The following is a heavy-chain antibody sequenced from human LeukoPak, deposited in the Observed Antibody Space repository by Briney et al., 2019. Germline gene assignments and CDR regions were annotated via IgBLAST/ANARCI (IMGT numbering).Heavy chain of an antibody. CDR3: ARRSQYHYGSSGYHYAMDV. CDR2: ISAYNGNT. V-gene: IGHV1-18*01. D-gene: IGHD3-22*01. J-gene: IGHJ6*02. CDR1: GYTFTSYG. Sequence: GASVKVSCKASGYTFTSYGISWVRQAPGQGLEWMGWISAYNGNTNYAQKLQGRVTMTTDTSTSTAYMELRSLRSDDTAMYYCARRSQYHYGSSGYHYAMDVWGQGTTVTVSS.